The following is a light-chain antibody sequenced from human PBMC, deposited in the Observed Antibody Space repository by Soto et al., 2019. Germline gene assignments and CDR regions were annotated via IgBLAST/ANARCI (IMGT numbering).Light chain of an antibody. Sequence: DIQMTQSPSSRSASVGDRVTITCRASQSISSYLNWYQQKPGKAPKLLIYAASSLQSGVPSRFSGSGSGTDFTLTISSLQPEDFATYYCQQSYSTPRTFGQGNKVNIK. CDR2: AAS. V-gene: IGKV1-39*01. CDR3: QQSYSTPRT. J-gene: IGKJ1*01. CDR1: QSISSY.